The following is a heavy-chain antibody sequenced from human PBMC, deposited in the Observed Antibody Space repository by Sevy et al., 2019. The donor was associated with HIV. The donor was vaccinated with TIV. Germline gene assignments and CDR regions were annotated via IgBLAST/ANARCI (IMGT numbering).Heavy chain of an antibody. J-gene: IGHJ3*02. CDR2: INPNSGGT. V-gene: IGHV1-2*06. CDR3: ARVLGIAAAGYAFDI. D-gene: IGHD6-13*01. Sequence: ASVKVSCEASGYTFTGYYMHWVRQAPGQGLEWMGRINPNSGGTNYAQKFQGRVTMTRDTSISTAYMELSRLRSDDTAVYYCARVLGIAAAGYAFDIWGQGTMVTVSS. CDR1: GYTFTGYY.